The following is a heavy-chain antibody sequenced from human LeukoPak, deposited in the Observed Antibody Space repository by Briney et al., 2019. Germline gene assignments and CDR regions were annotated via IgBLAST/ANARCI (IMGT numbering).Heavy chain of an antibody. Sequence: GSSVKVSCKASGYTFTGYYMHWVRQAPGQGLEWMGWINPNSGGTNYAQKFQGRVTMTRDTSISTAYMELSRLRSDDTAVYYCARPSEQLSLGFDPWGQGTLVTVSS. CDR3: ARPSEQLSLGFDP. J-gene: IGHJ5*02. CDR1: GYTFTGYY. D-gene: IGHD2-2*01. V-gene: IGHV1-2*02. CDR2: INPNSGGT.